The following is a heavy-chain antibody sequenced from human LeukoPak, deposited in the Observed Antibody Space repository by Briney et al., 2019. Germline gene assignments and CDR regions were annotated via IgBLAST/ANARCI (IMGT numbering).Heavy chain of an antibody. D-gene: IGHD6-19*01. J-gene: IGHJ5*02. CDR1: GGSISGYH. V-gene: IGHV4-59*12. CDR3: ARLVAVTGTVDWFDP. Sequence: SETLSLTCTVSGGSISGYHWSWIRQPPGKGLEWIGYIHYSGTPNYNPSPKSRLTISVDASKNHLSLKLSSVTAADTAVYYCARLVAVTGTVDWFDPWGQGALVTVSS. CDR2: IHYSGTP.